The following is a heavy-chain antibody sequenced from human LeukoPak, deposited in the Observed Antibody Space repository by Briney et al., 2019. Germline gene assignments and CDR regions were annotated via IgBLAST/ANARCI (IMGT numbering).Heavy chain of an antibody. Sequence: GGSLRLSCAASGFTFGDTWMNWVRQVPGQGLEWVANIKQDGSEKFYVASVKGRFTISRDNGKSSLCLQMNSLRAEDTALYYCATSYDMGWLIGYWGQGTLVTVSS. D-gene: IGHD3/OR15-3a*01. CDR1: GFTFGDTW. CDR2: IKQDGSEK. V-gene: IGHV3-7*03. CDR3: ATSYDMGWLIGY. J-gene: IGHJ4*02.